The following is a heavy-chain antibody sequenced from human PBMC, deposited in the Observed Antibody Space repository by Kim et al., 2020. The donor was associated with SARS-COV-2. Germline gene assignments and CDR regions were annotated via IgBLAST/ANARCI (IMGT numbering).Heavy chain of an antibody. D-gene: IGHD2-21*01. CDR3: ARHGPIPGMVTKGYFNL. Sequence: SETLSLTCTVSGGSISDSSYYWDWMRQPPGKGLEWIGSVYYSGITHYKSSLRSRVTMSVDTSKNQFSLNLTSVTAADSAVYYCARHGPIPGMVTKGYFNLWGRGTLVTVSS. CDR2: VYYSGIT. CDR1: GGSISDSSYY. V-gene: IGHV4-39*01. J-gene: IGHJ2*01.